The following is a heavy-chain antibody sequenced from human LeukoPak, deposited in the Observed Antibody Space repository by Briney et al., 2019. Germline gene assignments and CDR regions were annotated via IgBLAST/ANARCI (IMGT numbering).Heavy chain of an antibody. D-gene: IGHD3-3*01. CDR2: IVVGSGNT. CDR1: GFTFTSSA. Sequence: SVKVSCKASGFTFTSSAVQWVRQARAQRLEWIGWIVVGSGNTNYAQKFQERVTITRDMSTSTAYMELSSLRSEDTAVYYCAALPRLYYDFWSGYSDYWGQGTLVTVSS. V-gene: IGHV1-58*01. CDR3: AALPRLYYDFWSGYSDY. J-gene: IGHJ4*02.